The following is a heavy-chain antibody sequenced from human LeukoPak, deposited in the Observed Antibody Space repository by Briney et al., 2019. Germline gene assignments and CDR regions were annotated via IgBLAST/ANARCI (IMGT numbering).Heavy chain of an antibody. V-gene: IGHV3-53*01. J-gene: IGHJ3*01. CDR2: IYNSGNT. CDR1: GMTVSTTY. CDR3: VRAGASGRSGRLVPGAFDV. Sequence: PGGSLRLSCAISGMTVSTTYMTWVRQAPGKGLEWVSVIYNSGNTYYADSVKGRFTISRDNSKNTAYLQMNSLRADDTAVYYCVRAGASGRSGRLVPGAFDVWGQGTMVTVSS. D-gene: IGHD3-10*01.